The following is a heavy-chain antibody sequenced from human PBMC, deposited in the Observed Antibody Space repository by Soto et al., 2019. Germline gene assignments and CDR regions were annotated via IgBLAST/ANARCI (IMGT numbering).Heavy chain of an antibody. CDR3: ARLLNY. Sequence: TISGVAGPATIFYWGWIRQPPGKWLQWVGSVDSSGSTYYNPSLKSRVTISVDTSKNQFLLNLTSVSAADTAVYYCARLLNYWGHGILGTVS. CDR2: VDSSGST. D-gene: IGHD2-8*01. CDR1: GVAGPATIFY. V-gene: IGHV4-39*01. J-gene: IGHJ4*01.